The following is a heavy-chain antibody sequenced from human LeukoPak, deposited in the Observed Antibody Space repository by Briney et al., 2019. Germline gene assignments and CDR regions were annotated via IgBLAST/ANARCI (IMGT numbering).Heavy chain of an antibody. CDR1: GGSISSSNW. CDR3: ARIGSSWSQEGEYFQH. J-gene: IGHJ1*01. Sequence: MTSETLSLTCAVSGGSISSSNWWSWVRQPPGKGLEWIGEIYHSGSTNYNPSLKSRVTISVDKSKNQFSLKLSSVTAADTAVYYCARIGSSWSQEGEYFQHWGQGTLVTVSS. V-gene: IGHV4-4*02. D-gene: IGHD6-13*01. CDR2: IYHSGST.